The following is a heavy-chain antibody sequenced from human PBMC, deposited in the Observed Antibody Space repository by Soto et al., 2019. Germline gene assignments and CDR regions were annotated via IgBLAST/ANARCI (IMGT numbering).Heavy chain of an antibody. Sequence: GGSLRLSCAASGFTVSSNYMSWVRQAPGKGLEWVSVTYSGGSTYYADSVKGRFTISRDNSKNTLYLQMNSLRAEDTAVYYCARGLPTLSSGWYTPYFDYWGQGTLVTVSS. CDR2: TYSGGST. V-gene: IGHV3-66*01. CDR1: GFTVSSNY. D-gene: IGHD6-19*01. CDR3: ARGLPTLSSGWYTPYFDY. J-gene: IGHJ4*02.